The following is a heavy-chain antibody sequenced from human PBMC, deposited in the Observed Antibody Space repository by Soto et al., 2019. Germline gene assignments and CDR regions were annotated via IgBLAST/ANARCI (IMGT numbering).Heavy chain of an antibody. Sequence: GGSLRLSCAASGFTFSSYAMSWVRQAPGKGLEWVSAISGSGGSTYYADSVKGRFTISRDNSKNTLYLQMNSLRAEDTAVYYCAKTQFWALIVGATAFDYWGQGTLVTVSS. D-gene: IGHD1-26*01. CDR3: AKTQFWALIVGATAFDY. V-gene: IGHV3-23*01. CDR2: ISGSGGST. J-gene: IGHJ4*02. CDR1: GFTFSSYA.